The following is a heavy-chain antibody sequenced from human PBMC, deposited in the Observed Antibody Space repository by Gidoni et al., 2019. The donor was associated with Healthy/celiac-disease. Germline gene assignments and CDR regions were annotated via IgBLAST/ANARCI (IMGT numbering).Heavy chain of an antibody. CDR1: GFTCSSYA. V-gene: IGHV3-23*04. CDR3: AKALMGRDAFDI. J-gene: IGHJ3*02. Sequence: EVQLVESGGGLVQPGGSLRLSCAASGFTCSSYAMSWVRQSQGKGLEWVSAISGSGGSTYYADSVKGRFTISRDKSKNTLYLQMNSLRAEDTAVYYCAKALMGRDAFDIWGQGTMVTVSS. CDR2: ISGSGGST. D-gene: IGHD3-16*01.